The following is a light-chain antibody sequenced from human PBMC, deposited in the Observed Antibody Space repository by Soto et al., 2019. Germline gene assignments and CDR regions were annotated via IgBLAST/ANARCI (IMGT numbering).Light chain of an antibody. CDR2: DAS. V-gene: IGKV3-11*01. CDR3: QQRSDWPRT. J-gene: IGKJ1*01. CDR1: QSVDNY. Sequence: DIVLTQSPATLSLSPGERATLSCRASQSVDNYLVWFQQKAGQAPRLLIYDASNRATGIPARFSGTGSGTDFTLTIRGLEPEDFAVYYCQQRSDWPRTFGQGTRVEIK.